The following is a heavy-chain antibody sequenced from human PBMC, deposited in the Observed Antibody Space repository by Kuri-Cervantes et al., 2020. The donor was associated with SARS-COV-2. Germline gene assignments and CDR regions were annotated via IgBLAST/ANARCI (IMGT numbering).Heavy chain of an antibody. CDR3: ELSGSYYERDAFDI. CDR2: INPNSGGT. CDR1: GYTFTGYY. D-gene: IGHD1-26*01. Sequence: ASVKVSCKASGYTFTGYYMHWVRQAPGQGLEWMGWINPNSGGTNYAQKFQGRVTMTRDTSISTAYMELSRLRSDDTAVYYCELSGSYYERDAFDIWGQGTMVTVSS. V-gene: IGHV1-2*02. J-gene: IGHJ3*02.